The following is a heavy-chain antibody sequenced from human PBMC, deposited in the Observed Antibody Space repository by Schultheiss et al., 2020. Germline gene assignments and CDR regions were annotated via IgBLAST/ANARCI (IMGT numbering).Heavy chain of an antibody. D-gene: IGHD5-18*01. J-gene: IGHJ4*02. CDR3: AIYSYGFDYFDY. Sequence: SETLSLTCTVSGGSVSSGSYYWSWIRQPPGKGLEWIGYIYYSGSTNYNPSLKSRVTISIDKSKNQFSLKLSSVTAADTAVYYCAIYSYGFDYFDYWGQGTLVTVSS. CDR1: GGSVSSGSYY. CDR2: IYYSGST. V-gene: IGHV4-61*01.